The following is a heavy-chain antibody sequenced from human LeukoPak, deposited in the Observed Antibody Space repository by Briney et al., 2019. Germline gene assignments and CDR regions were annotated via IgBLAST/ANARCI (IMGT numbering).Heavy chain of an antibody. CDR3: ARSNYDSTTFYYHLDL. CDR2: VDVHGQGT. V-gene: IGHV3-74*01. J-gene: IGHJ5*02. CDR1: GFTFSSYW. Sequence: GFLRLSCAASGFTFSSYWMHWVRQAPGKGPVWVSRVDVHGQGTAYADSVKGRFTISRDNAKNTLSLQMNSLSAEDTAVYYCARSNYDSTTFYYHLDLWGQGTLVTVSS. D-gene: IGHD2/OR15-2a*01.